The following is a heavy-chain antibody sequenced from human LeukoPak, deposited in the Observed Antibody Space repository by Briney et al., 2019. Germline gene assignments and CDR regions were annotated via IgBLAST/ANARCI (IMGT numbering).Heavy chain of an antibody. CDR2: ISAYNGNT. V-gene: IGHV1-18*01. D-gene: IGHD5-24*01. CDR3: ARVRGKMATIKIVDY. CDR1: GYTFTSYG. Sequence: GASAKVSCKASGYTFTSYGISWVRQAPGQGLEWMGWISAYNGNTNYAQKLQGRVTMTTDTSTSTAYMELRSLRSDDTAVYYCARVRGKMATIKIVDYWGQGTLVTVSS. J-gene: IGHJ4*02.